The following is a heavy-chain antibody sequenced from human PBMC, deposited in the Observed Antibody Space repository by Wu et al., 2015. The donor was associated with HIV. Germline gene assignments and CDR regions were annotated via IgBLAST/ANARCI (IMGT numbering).Heavy chain of an antibody. CDR1: GYTFARYD. Sequence: QVQLVQSGAEVKKPGASVKVSCKPSGYTFARYDINWVRQATGQGLEWLGWMNPNSGNSGYGQKFQGRVTMTKNSSIGIVYMELSSLTSEDTAVYYCARGPVRLGGRNYFDYWGQGTLVTVSS. J-gene: IGHJ4*02. V-gene: IGHV1-8*01. CDR3: ARGPVRLGGRNYFDY. D-gene: IGHD2-15*01. CDR2: MNPNSGNS.